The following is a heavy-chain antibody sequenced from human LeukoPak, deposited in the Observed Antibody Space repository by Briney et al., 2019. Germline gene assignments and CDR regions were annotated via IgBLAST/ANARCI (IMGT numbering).Heavy chain of an antibody. CDR3: ARAPPPYSPYYYYYGMDV. CDR1: GGSISSGDYY. CDR2: IYYSGST. D-gene: IGHD5-12*01. J-gene: IGHJ6*04. V-gene: IGHV4-30-4*01. Sequence: PSQTLSLTCTVSGGSISSGDYYWSWIRQPPGKGLEWIGYIYYSGSTYYNPSLKSRVTISVDTSKNQFSLKLSSVTAADTAVYYCARAPPPYSPYYYYYGMDVWGKGTTVTVSS.